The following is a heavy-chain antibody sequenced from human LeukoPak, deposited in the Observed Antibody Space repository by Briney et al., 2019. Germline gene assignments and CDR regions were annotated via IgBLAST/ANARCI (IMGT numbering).Heavy chain of an antibody. D-gene: IGHD6-13*01. CDR3: ARFSIAAAGPTDYFDY. CDR2: IYYSGST. CDR1: GGSISSSSYY. Sequence: SETLSLTCTVSGGSISSSSYYWGWIRQPPGKGLKWIGSIYYSGSTYYNPSLKSRVTISVDTSKNQFSLKLSSVTAADTAVYYCARFSIAAAGPTDYFDYWGQGTLVTVSS. J-gene: IGHJ4*02. V-gene: IGHV4-39*01.